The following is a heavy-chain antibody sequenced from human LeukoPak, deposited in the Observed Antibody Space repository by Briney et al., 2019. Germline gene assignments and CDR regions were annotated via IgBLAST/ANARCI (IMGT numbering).Heavy chain of an antibody. CDR2: IYTSGST. D-gene: IGHD1-26*01. CDR1: GGSISSYY. Sequence: PSETLSLTCTVSGGSISSYYWSWIRQPAGKGLEWIGRIYTSGSTNYNPSLKSRVTISVDKSKNQFSLKLSSVTAADTAVYYCAREDIVGATYLFDYWGQGTLVTVSS. V-gene: IGHV4-4*07. J-gene: IGHJ4*02. CDR3: AREDIVGATYLFDY.